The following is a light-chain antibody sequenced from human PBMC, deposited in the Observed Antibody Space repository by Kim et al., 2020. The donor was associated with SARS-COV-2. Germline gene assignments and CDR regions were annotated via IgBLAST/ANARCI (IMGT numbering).Light chain of an antibody. V-gene: IGLV3-19*01. CDR3: NSRDSSGRHRV. CDR2: GKN. CDR1: SLRSYY. Sequence: AVGQTVRITCQGDSLRSYYASWYQQKPGQAPVIVIYGKNNRPSGIPDRFSGSSSGNTASLTITGAQAEDEADYYCNSRDSSGRHRVFGGGTQLTVL. J-gene: IGLJ2*01.